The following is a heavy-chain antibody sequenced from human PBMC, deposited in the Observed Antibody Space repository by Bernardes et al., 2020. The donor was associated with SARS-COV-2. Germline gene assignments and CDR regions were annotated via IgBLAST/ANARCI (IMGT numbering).Heavy chain of an antibody. CDR1: GYTFMKYG. Sequence: ASVKVSCKACGYTFMKYGINWVRQDPGQGLEWMGWINKYNDNTDHAQRRQGRVTMTTDTSTNTAYLELRSLRYDDTAVYYCARDALTSAGQALDYVGTGTLVTVSS. CDR3: ARDALTSAGQALDY. CDR2: INKYNDNT. V-gene: IGHV1-18*01. J-gene: IGHJ4*02. D-gene: IGHD6-13*01.